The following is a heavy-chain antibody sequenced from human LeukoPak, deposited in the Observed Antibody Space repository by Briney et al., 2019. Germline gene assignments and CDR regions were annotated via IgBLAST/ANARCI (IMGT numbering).Heavy chain of an antibody. CDR2: ISSSSSTI. CDR3: ASDYGLDY. CDR1: GFTLSNYW. V-gene: IGHV3-48*04. Sequence: GGSLRLSCAASGFTLSNYWMSWVRQAPGKGLEWVSYISSSSSTIYYADSVKGRFTISRDNAKNSLYLQMNSLRAEDTAVYYCASDYGLDYWGQGTLVTVSS. J-gene: IGHJ4*02. D-gene: IGHD4-17*01.